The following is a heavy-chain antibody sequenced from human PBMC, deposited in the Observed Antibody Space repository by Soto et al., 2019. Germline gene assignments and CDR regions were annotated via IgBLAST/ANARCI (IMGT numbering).Heavy chain of an antibody. Sequence: EMQLVQSGEGLVQPGGSLRLSCAASGFTVSSSYMTWVRHVPGKGLEWVSVMYAGGTTYYANSVKGRFTFSRDNSKNIMYLQMNNLRAEDTAMYYCAREFRDGSNTRLAFDPWGQGTLVTVSS. J-gene: IGHJ5*02. CDR3: AREFRDGSNTRLAFDP. CDR2: MYAGGTT. D-gene: IGHD6-6*01. V-gene: IGHV3-66*01. CDR1: GFTVSSSY.